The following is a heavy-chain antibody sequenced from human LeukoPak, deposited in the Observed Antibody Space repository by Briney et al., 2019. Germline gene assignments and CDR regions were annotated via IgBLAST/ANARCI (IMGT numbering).Heavy chain of an antibody. CDR2: IKGNGATT. CDR1: GFTFSNYY. V-gene: IGHV3-11*01. J-gene: IGHJ6*03. CDR3: ARAGEMRYMDV. Sequence: GGSLRLSCEASGFTFSNYYMSWIRQAPGKGLEWVSHIKGNGATTYYADSVRGRFTISRDNAKNSLFLQMNSLRVDDTATYYCARAGEMRYMDVWGKGTAVAVS. D-gene: IGHD5-24*01.